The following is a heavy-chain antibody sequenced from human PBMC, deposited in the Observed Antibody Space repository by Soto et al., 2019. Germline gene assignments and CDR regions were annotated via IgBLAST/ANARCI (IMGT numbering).Heavy chain of an antibody. D-gene: IGHD6-13*01. Sequence: EVQLLESGGGLVQPGGSLRLSCAASGFTFSSYAMNWVRQAPGKGLEWVSVISGSGDSTYYADSVKGRFTISRDNSKNTLNLQRHSLRAEARAVYYCARRSSSWYFDYWGQGTLVTVSS. V-gene: IGHV3-23*01. J-gene: IGHJ4*02. CDR3: ARRSSSWYFDY. CDR2: ISGSGDST. CDR1: GFTFSSYA.